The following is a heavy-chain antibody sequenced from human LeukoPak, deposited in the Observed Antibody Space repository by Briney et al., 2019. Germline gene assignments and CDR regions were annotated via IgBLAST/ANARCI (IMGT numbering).Heavy chain of an antibody. CDR3: ARDYWNIAVAGNGFDY. V-gene: IGHV3-33*01. D-gene: IGHD6-19*01. J-gene: IGHJ4*02. Sequence: GRSLRLSCAASGFTFSSYVMHWVRQAPGKGLEWVAVIWYDGSNKYYADSVKGRFTISRDNSKNTLYLQMNSLRAEDTAVYYCARDYWNIAVAGNGFDYWGQGTLVTVSS. CDR2: IWYDGSNK. CDR1: GFTFSSYV.